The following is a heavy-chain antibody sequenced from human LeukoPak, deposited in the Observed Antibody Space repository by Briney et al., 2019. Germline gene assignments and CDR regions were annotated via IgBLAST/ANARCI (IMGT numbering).Heavy chain of an antibody. Sequence: SVKVSCKTSVGTFSSYAISWVRQTPGQGLEWMGMIIPILGIAHYAQKVQGRVTITAEKSTSTVYMELSSLRSEDTAVYYCARVVSAANYGMDVWGQGTTVTVSS. CDR2: IIPILGIA. D-gene: IGHD2/OR15-2a*01. CDR1: VGTFSSYA. V-gene: IGHV1-69*04. CDR3: ARVVSAANYGMDV. J-gene: IGHJ6*02.